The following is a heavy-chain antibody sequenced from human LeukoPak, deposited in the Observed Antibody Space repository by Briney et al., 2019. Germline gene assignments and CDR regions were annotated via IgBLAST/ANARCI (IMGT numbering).Heavy chain of an antibody. Sequence: GGSLRLSCAASGFTFDDYTMHWVRQAPGKGLEWVSLISWDGGSTYYADSVKGRFTISRDNSKNSLYLQMNSLRTEDTALYYCAKGDCSGGSCYSSWGQGTLVTVSS. D-gene: IGHD2-15*01. CDR3: AKGDCSGGSCYSS. CDR2: ISWDGGST. CDR1: GFTFDDYT. J-gene: IGHJ4*02. V-gene: IGHV3-43*01.